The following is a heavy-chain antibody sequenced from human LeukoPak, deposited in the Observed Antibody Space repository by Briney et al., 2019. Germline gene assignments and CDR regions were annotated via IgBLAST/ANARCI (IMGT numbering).Heavy chain of an antibody. Sequence: SETLSLTCAVYGGSFSGYYWSWIRQPPGKGLEWIGEIKHSGSTNYNPSLKSRVTISVDTSKNQFSLKLSSVTAADTAVYYCARGLTTRITIFGVVIKSGNWFDPWGQGTLVTVSS. CDR2: IKHSGST. J-gene: IGHJ5*02. D-gene: IGHD3-3*01. CDR3: ARGLTTRITIFGVVIKSGNWFDP. CDR1: GGSFSGYY. V-gene: IGHV4-34*01.